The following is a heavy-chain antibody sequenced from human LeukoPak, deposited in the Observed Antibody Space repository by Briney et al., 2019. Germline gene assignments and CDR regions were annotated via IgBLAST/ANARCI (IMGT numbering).Heavy chain of an antibody. V-gene: IGHV4-34*01. Sequence: SETLSLTCAVYGGSFSGHYWTWIRQPPGKGLEWIGESTHSGSTNYSPSLMSRVTISVDTSKNQFSLKLTSVTAADTAVYHCARGRTGAAALDFWGPGTLVTVSS. CDR2: STHSGST. CDR3: ARGRTGAAALDF. CDR1: GGSFSGHY. D-gene: IGHD2-2*01. J-gene: IGHJ4*02.